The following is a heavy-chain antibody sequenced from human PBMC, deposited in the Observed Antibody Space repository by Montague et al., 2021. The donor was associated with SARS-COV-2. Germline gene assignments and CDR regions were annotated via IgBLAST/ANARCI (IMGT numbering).Heavy chain of an antibody. Sequence: SLRLSCAASGFAFNNFAMTWVRQAPGKGLEWVSGIFGSAGGTYYADSVKGRFTISRDNSKNTLYLQMNSLRAEDTAKYYCAKQGGEDDDVNWYLDFWGHGTVVTVSS. CDR3: AKQGGEDDDVNWYLDF. J-gene: IGHJ2*01. CDR2: IFGSAGGT. V-gene: IGHV3-23*01. D-gene: IGHD3-16*01. CDR1: GFAFNNFA.